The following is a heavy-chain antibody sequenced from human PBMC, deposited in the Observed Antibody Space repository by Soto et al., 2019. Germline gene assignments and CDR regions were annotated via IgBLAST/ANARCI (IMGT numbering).Heavy chain of an antibody. CDR3: ARGENWEDSSARGCYFYS. CDR2: IYPSGRT. D-gene: IGHD3-22*01. Sequence: QLQLRESGSGLVKPSQTLSLTCAVSGGSISSGGYSWSWIRQPPGKGLEWMGYIYPSGRTYYNPSVERRVRISIDTAKNQISLDLSSVTAADTAVYYCARGENWEDSSARGCYFYSWGQGTLVTVSS. V-gene: IGHV4-30-2*01. CDR1: GGSISSGGYS. J-gene: IGHJ4*02.